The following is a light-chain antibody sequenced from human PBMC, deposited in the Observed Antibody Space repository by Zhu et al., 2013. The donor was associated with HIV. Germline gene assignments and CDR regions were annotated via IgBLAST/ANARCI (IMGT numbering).Light chain of an antibody. CDR2: DNY. V-gene: IGLV3-21*01. CDR3: QVWDRISDQYV. J-gene: IGLJ1*01. Sequence: SFVLTQSPSLSVAPGETATISCAGNILRTNSVHWYQQKPRQAPVLVVYDNYGRPSGIPQRFSGSKSGNTATLTISRVEAGDEADYYCQVWDRISDQYVFGTGTQVIVL. CDR1: ILRTNS.